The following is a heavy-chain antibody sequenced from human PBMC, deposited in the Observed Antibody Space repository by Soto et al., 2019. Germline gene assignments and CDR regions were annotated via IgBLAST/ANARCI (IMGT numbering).Heavy chain of an antibody. CDR3: ARGGVGRAGVMEHFFDL. CDR2: LYNSGTA. Sequence: QVQLQESGPGLAKPSEALSLTCSVSIGSIDNFYWAWIRQPPGKGLEWIGYLYNSGTAYYNPSLKGRATMSEEASKTQFSLNLNSLTAADTGVYYCARGGVGRAGVMEHFFDLWGQGILVTVSS. J-gene: IGHJ1*01. V-gene: IGHV4-59*01. D-gene: IGHD3-3*02. CDR1: IGSIDNFY.